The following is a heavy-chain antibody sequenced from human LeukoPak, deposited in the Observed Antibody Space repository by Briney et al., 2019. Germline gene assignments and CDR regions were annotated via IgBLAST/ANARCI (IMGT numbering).Heavy chain of an antibody. CDR1: GGTFSSYT. CDR3: ARDRLDYGDYVEVDY. Sequence: SVKVSCKASGGTFSSYTISWVRQAPGQGLEWMGRIIPILGIASYAQKFHGRVTITADKSTSTAYMELSSLRSEDTAVYYCARDRLDYGDYVEVDYWGQGTLVTVSS. J-gene: IGHJ4*02. V-gene: IGHV1-69*04. D-gene: IGHD4-17*01. CDR2: IIPILGIA.